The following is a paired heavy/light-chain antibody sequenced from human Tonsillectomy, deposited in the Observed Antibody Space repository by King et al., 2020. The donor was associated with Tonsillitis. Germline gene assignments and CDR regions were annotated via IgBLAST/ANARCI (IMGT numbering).Heavy chain of an antibody. V-gene: IGHV4-30-2*01. CDR1: GGSVNSGDNYS. CDR2: IYPRGST. D-gene: IGHD3-16*02. J-gene: IGHJ4*02. Sequence: QLQLQESGSGLVRPSQTLSLTCGVSGGSVNSGDNYSWNWIRQPPGKGLEWIGYIYPRGSTSYNPSLKSRVTISINRSKNQFSLKVTSATATDTAVYYCVRGRENDSVWGNNRYEFDYWGQGTLVTVSS. CDR3: VRGRENDSVWGNNRYEFDY.
Light chain of an antibody. J-gene: IGKJ1*01. CDR1: QTIRNY. V-gene: IGKV1-39*01. Sequence: DIQMTQSPSSLSASVGDRVTITCRASQTIRNYLNWYQQKPGKAPKLLISAASNLQSEVPSRFSGSGSGTDFTLTISSLQAEDFATYYCQQSYNSPPTFGQGTKVEFK. CDR2: AAS. CDR3: QQSYNSPPT.